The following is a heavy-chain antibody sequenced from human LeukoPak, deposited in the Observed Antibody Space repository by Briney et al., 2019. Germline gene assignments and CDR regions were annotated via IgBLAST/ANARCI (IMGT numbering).Heavy chain of an antibody. Sequence: PGGSLRLSCAASGFTFSSYGMSWVRQAPGKGLEWVSAISGSGGSTYYADSVKGRFTISRDNAKNSLYLQMNSLRAEDTAVYYCARGLHSSSSSFDYWGQGTLVTVSS. CDR1: GFTFSSYG. V-gene: IGHV3-23*01. CDR3: ARGLHSSSSSFDY. CDR2: ISGSGGST. D-gene: IGHD6-13*01. J-gene: IGHJ4*02.